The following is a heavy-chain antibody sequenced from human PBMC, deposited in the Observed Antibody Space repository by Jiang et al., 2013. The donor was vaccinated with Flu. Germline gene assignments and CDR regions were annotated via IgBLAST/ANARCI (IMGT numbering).Heavy chain of an antibody. Sequence: SGAEVKKPGASVKVSCKASGYTFTSYAMHWVRQAPGQRLEWMGWINAGNGNTKYSQKFQGRVTITRDTSASTAYMELSSLRSEDTAVYYCARSSGWFYYFDYWGQGTLVTVSS. J-gene: IGHJ4*02. CDR1: GYTFTSYA. D-gene: IGHD6-19*01. CDR3: ARSSGWFYYFDY. V-gene: IGHV1-3*01. CDR2: INAGNGNT.